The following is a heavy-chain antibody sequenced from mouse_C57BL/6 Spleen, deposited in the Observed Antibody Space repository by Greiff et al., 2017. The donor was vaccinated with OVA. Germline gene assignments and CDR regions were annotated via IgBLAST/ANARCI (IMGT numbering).Heavy chain of an antibody. Sequence: VQLQQSGAELVKPGASVKISCKASGYAFSSYWMNWVKQRPGKGLEWIGQIYPGDGDTNYNGKFKGKATLTADKSSSTAYMQLSSLTYEGAAVYFCARSGYYPYWGQGTLVTVSA. CDR3: ARSGYYPY. D-gene: IGHD2-3*01. J-gene: IGHJ3*01. CDR2: IYPGDGDT. CDR1: GYAFSSYW. V-gene: IGHV1-80*01.